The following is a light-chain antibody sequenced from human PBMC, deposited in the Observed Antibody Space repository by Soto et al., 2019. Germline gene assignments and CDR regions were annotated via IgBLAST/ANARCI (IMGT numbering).Light chain of an antibody. J-gene: IGKJ3*01. CDR2: GAS. Sequence: EIVLTQSPGTLSLSPGERATLSCRASQSVSSSSLAWYQQKPGQAPRLLIYGASRRATGIPDRVSGSGSGTDFTITINRLEPEDFAVYYCQQYTRSPLFGPGTKVDI. CDR3: QQYTRSPL. CDR1: QSVSSSS. V-gene: IGKV3-20*01.